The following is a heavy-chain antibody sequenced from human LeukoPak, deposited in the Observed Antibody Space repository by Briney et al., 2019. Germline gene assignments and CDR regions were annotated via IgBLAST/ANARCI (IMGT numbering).Heavy chain of an antibody. CDR1: GFTLSSYA. CDR2: ISGSGGST. D-gene: IGHD2-8*01. CDR3: AKVMVGSRVGNDSWDI. J-gene: IGHJ3*02. Sequence: GGSLRLSCAASGFTLSSYAMSWVRQAPGKGLEWVSAISGSGGSTYYADSLKGRFTISRDNSKNTLYLQMNSLRAEDTALYSCAKVMVGSRVGNDSWDIGGQGTLVT. V-gene: IGHV3-23*01.